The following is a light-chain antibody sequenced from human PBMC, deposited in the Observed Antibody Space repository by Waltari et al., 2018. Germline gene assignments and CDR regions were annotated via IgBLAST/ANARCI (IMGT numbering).Light chain of an antibody. J-gene: IGKJ4*01. CDR3: QQHNDWPLT. Sequence: EIVMTQSPATLSVSPGERATLSCRASQNVNTNLAWYQHKPCLAPRLLIYYSSTSATGIPARFSGSGSGTEFTLTISSLQSEDFAVYLCQQHNDWPLTFGGGTKVEIK. V-gene: IGKV3-15*01. CDR2: YSS. CDR1: QNVNTN.